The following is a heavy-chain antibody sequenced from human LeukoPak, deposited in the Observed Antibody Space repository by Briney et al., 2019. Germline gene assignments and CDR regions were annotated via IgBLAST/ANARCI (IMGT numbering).Heavy chain of an antibody. D-gene: IGHD2-15*01. CDR1: GGSFSGYY. J-gene: IGHJ5*02. V-gene: IGHV4-34*01. CDR3: ARGPPPLGYCSGGSCYSMRNWFDP. Sequence: PSDTLSLTCAVYGGSFSGYYWSWIRQPPGKGLEWIGEINHSGSTHYNPSLKSRVTISVDTSKNQFSLKLSSVTAADTAVYYCARGPPPLGYCSGGSCYSMRNWFDPWGQGTLVTVSS. CDR2: INHSGST.